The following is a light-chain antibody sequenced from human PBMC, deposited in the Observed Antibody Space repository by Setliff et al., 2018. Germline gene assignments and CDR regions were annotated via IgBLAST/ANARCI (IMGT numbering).Light chain of an antibody. CDR1: SSDVGGYNY. Sequence: QSALTQPASVSGSPGQSITISCTGTSSDVGGYNYVSWYQQHPGKAPKLMIYDVSNRPSGVSNRFSGSKSGNTASLTISGLQAEDEADYYCSPYTSSSTLYVVGTGTKVTVL. CDR3: SPYTSSSTLYV. CDR2: DVS. J-gene: IGLJ1*01. V-gene: IGLV2-14*03.